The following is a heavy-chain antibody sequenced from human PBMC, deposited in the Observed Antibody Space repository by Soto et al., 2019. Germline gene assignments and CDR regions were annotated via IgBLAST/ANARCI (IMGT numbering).Heavy chain of an antibody. J-gene: IGHJ4*02. CDR1: GFTFSSYS. D-gene: IGHD6-6*01. Sequence: EVQLVESGGGLVQPGGSLRLSCAASGFTFSSYSMNWVRQAPGKGLEWVSYISGTSSTIYYADSVKGRFTISRDNSKNTLYLQMNSLRAEDTAVYYCASSIAARYFDYWGQGTLVTVSS. CDR3: ASSIAARYFDY. V-gene: IGHV3-48*01. CDR2: ISGTSSTI.